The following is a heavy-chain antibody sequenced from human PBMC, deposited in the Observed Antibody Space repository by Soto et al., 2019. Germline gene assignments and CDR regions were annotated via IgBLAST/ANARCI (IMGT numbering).Heavy chain of an antibody. CDR1: GGSVSSGSYY. V-gene: IGHV4-61*01. CDR3: ARDLSYGSFDY. CDR2: IYYSGST. Sequence: ETLSLTCTVSGGSVSSGSYYWSWIRQPPGKGLEWIGYIYYSGSTNYNPSLKSRVTISVDTSKNQFSLKLSSVTAADTAVYYCARDLSYGSFDYWGQGTLVTVSS. J-gene: IGHJ4*02. D-gene: IGHD3-10*01.